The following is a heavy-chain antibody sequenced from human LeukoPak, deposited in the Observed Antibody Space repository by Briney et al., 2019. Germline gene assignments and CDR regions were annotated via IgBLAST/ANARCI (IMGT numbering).Heavy chain of an antibody. V-gene: IGHV3-13*01. CDR1: GFTFSSYD. Sequence: GGSLRLSGAASGFTFSSYDLHWVRQATGKGLEGVSAIGTAGDTYYPGSVKGRFTISRDNSKNTLYLQMNSLRAEDTAVYYCARLGTYYYEGDYWGQGTLVTVSS. J-gene: IGHJ4*02. CDR3: ARLGTYYYEGDY. CDR2: IGTAGDT. D-gene: IGHD3-22*01.